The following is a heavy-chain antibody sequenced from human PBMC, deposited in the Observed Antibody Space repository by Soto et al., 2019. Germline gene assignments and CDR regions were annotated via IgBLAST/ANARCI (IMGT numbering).Heavy chain of an antibody. J-gene: IGHJ6*02. CDR3: ARDWGIAAAGTIYYYYGMDV. CDR2: ISYDGSNK. Sequence: GGSLRLSCAASGFTFSSYAMHWVRQAPGKGLEWVAVISYDGSNKYYADSVKGRFTISRDNSKNTLYLQMNSPRAEDTAVYYCARDWGIAAAGTIYYYYGMDVWGQGTTVTVSS. V-gene: IGHV3-30-3*01. D-gene: IGHD6-13*01. CDR1: GFTFSSYA.